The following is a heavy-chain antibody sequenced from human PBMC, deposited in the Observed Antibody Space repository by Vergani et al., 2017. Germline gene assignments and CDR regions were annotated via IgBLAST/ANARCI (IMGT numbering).Heavy chain of an antibody. Sequence: QLQLQESGPGLVKPSETLSLTCTVSGGSISSSSYYWGWIRQPPGKGLEWIGSIYYSGSTYYNPSLKSRVTISVDTSKNQFSLKLSSVTAADTAVYYCARHNGDDWFDPWGQGTLVTVSS. J-gene: IGHJ5*02. CDR2: IYYSGST. V-gene: IGHV4-39*01. CDR3: ARHNGDDWFDP. D-gene: IGHD4-17*01. CDR1: GGSISSSSYY.